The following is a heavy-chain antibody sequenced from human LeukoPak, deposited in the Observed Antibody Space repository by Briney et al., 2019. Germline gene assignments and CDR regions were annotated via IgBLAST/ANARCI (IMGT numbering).Heavy chain of an antibody. V-gene: IGHV3-7*01. J-gene: IGHJ6*03. D-gene: IGHD6-13*01. CDR3: ARSYSSTPQYYYYYYMDV. Sequence: GGSLRLSCAASGFTFSSYWMSWVRQAPGKGLEWVANIKQDGSEKYYVDSVKGRFTISRDNSKNTLYLQMNSLRAEDTAVYYCARSYSSTPQYYYYYYMDVWGKGTTVTVSS. CDR1: GFTFSSYW. CDR2: IKQDGSEK.